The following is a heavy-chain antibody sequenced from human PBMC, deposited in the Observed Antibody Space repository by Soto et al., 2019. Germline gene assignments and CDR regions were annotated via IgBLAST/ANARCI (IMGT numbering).Heavy chain of an antibody. CDR3: ARELRIAARPGFAP. V-gene: IGHV3-53*01. D-gene: IGHD6-6*01. J-gene: IGHJ5*02. CDR2: IYSGGST. CDR1: GFTVSSNY. Sequence: GGSLRLSCAASGFTVSSNYMSWVRQAPGKGLEWVSVIYSGGSTYYADSVKGRFTISRDNSKNTLYLQMNSLRAEDTAVYYCARELRIAARPGFAPWGQGTLVTVSS.